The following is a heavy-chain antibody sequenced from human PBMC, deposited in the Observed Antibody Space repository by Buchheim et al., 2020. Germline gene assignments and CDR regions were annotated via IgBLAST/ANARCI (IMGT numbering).Heavy chain of an antibody. CDR3: ARIDNDYINYKWFDP. J-gene: IGHJ5*02. Sequence: QVQLQESGPGLVKPSQTLSLTCTVSGGSISSGYYYWSWIRQSPGKGLEWIAYIYYSGSAYYNPSLKSRAPISVDKSKNQFSLRLNSVTAADTAVYYCARIDNDYINYKWFDPWGQGTL. CDR1: GGSISSGYYY. D-gene: IGHD4-11*01. V-gene: IGHV4-30-4*01. CDR2: IYYSGSA.